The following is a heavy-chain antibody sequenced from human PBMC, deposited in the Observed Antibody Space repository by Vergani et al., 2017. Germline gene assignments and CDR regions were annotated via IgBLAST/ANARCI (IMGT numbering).Heavy chain of an antibody. V-gene: IGHV3-15*01. Sequence: EVQLVESGGGLVKPGGSLRLSCAASGFTFSNAWMSWVRQAPGKGLEWVGRIKSKTDGGTTDYAAPVKGRFTISRDDSKNTLYLQMNSLRAEDTAVYYCARSDSSGSLGFDYWGQGTLVTVSS. J-gene: IGHJ4*02. CDR3: ARSDSSGSLGFDY. D-gene: IGHD3-22*01. CDR2: IKSKTDGGTT. CDR1: GFTFSNAW.